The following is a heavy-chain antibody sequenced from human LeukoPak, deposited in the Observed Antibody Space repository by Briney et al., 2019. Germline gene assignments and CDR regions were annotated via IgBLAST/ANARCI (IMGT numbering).Heavy chain of an antibody. D-gene: IGHD2-8*01. Sequence: GSSLTLSCSLSGFPYTRYGMHGARQPPDKAGVCVALIWGDGNNQYYADSVKGRFTISRDNSKNTLYLQMNSLRAEYTAVYYCARDNGEWRLNWFYHWGEGNLVTVSS. CDR2: IWGDGNNQ. CDR1: GFPYTRYG. J-gene: IGHJ5*02. V-gene: IGHV3-33*01. CDR3: ARDNGEWRLNWFYH.